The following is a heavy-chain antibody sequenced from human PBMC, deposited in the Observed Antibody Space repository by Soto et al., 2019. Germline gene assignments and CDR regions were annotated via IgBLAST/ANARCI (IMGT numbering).Heavy chain of an antibody. CDR1: GGSFSGYY. CDR2: INHSGST. J-gene: IGHJ4*02. D-gene: IGHD6-13*01. CDR3: ARSGIAAAGTAYFDY. Sequence: LSLTCAVYGGSFSGYYWSWIRQPPGKGLEWIGEINHSGSTNYNPSLKSRVTISVDTSKNPFSLKLSSVTAADTAVYYCARSGIAAAGTAYFDYWGQGTLVTVSS. V-gene: IGHV4-34*01.